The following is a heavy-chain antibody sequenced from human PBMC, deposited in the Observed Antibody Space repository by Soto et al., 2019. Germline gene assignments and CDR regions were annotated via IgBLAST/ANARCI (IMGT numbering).Heavy chain of an antibody. Sequence: PWETLSLTCSVSSGSVRTGSYHWSWIRQPPGKGLEWIGFIPNNGSPDYNPSLKSRVVVSIDRSKNQFSLKVNSVTAADTAVYFCARIGWGGDSWGQGTRVAVSS. D-gene: IGHD7-27*01. CDR2: IPNNGSP. CDR1: SGSVRTGSYH. CDR3: ARIGWGGDS. V-gene: IGHV4-61*01. J-gene: IGHJ4*02.